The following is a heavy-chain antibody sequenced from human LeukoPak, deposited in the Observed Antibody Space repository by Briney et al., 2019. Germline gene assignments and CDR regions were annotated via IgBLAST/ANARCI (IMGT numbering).Heavy chain of an antibody. Sequence: PGGSLRLSCAASGFTVSGYWMSWVRQVPGKGLEWVANIKKDGSEKHYVDSVEGRFTVSRDDARNSLFLQMNSLRAGDTAVYYYAREGISGGIFDYWGQGALVAVSS. J-gene: IGHJ4*02. CDR2: IKKDGSEK. D-gene: IGHD3-10*01. CDR3: AREGISGGIFDY. V-gene: IGHV3-7*01. CDR1: GFTVSGYW.